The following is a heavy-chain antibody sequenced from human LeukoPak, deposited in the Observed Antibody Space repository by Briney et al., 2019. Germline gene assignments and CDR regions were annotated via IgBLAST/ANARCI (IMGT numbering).Heavy chain of an antibody. CDR3: ARGAGPTAASYYHGLDV. J-gene: IGHJ6*02. CDR2: IRNKVNSYTT. V-gene: IGHV3-72*01. D-gene: IGHD3-16*01. CDR1: GFTFSDHY. Sequence: GGSLRLSCAASGFTFSDHYMDWVRQAPGKGLEWVGRIRNKVNSYTTEYAASVKDRFSVSRDDSKNLLYLQMNGLRTEDTAVYYCARGAGPTAASYYHGLDVWGQGTTVTVSS.